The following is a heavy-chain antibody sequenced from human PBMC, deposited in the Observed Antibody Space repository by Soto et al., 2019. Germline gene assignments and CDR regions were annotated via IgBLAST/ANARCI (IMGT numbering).Heavy chain of an antibody. Sequence: TLSLTCTVSGGSISSSSYYWGWIRQPPGKGLEWIGYISYSGSTYYNPSLKSRVSISADTSKNQFSLRMNSMIAADTVVYYCARADPAASVGYWGQGTLVTVSS. J-gene: IGHJ4*02. CDR2: ISYSGST. D-gene: IGHD2-2*01. V-gene: IGHV4-39*07. CDR3: ARADPAASVGY. CDR1: GGSISSSSYY.